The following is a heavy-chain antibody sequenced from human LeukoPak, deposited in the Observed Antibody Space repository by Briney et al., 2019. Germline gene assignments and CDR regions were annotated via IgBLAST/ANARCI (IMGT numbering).Heavy chain of an antibody. Sequence: PGGSLRLSCAASGFTFSSYAMSWVRQAPGKGLEWVSAISGSGGSTYYADSVKGRFTISRDNSKNTLYLQMNSLRAEDTAVYFCAKDLRFLEWLPLGAFDIWGQGTMVTVSS. D-gene: IGHD3-3*01. CDR1: GFTFSSYA. CDR3: AKDLRFLEWLPLGAFDI. V-gene: IGHV3-23*01. J-gene: IGHJ3*02. CDR2: ISGSGGST.